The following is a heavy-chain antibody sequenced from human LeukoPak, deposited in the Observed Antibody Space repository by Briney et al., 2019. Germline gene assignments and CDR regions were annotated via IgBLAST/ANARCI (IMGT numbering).Heavy chain of an antibody. CDR1: GGTFSSYA. V-gene: IGHV1-69*06. J-gene: IGHJ6*03. Sequence: SVKVSCKASGGTFSSYAISWVRQAPGQGLEWMGGIIPIFGTANYAQKFQGRVTITADKSTSTAYMELSSLRSEDTAVYYCARAQTLPSQWLVPRYYMDVWGKGTTVTISS. CDR2: IIPIFGTA. D-gene: IGHD6-19*01. CDR3: ARAQTLPSQWLVPRYYMDV.